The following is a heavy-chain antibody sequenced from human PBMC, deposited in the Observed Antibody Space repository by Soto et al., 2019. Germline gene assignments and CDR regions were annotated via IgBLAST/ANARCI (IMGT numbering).Heavy chain of an antibody. CDR1: GYTFTSYA. D-gene: IGHD3-9*01. V-gene: IGHV1-3*01. J-gene: IGHJ4*02. CDR3: ARVGRSAEYDILTGYSGFDY. CDR2: INAGNGNT. Sequence: ASVKVSCKASGYTFTSYAMDWVRQAPGQRLEWMGWINAGNGNTKYSQKFQGRVTITRDTSASTAYMELSSLRSEDTAVYYCARVGRSAEYDILTGYSGFDYWGQGTLVTVSS.